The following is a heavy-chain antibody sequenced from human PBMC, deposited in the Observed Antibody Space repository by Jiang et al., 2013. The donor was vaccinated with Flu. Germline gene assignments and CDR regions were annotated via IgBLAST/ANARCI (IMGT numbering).Heavy chain of an antibody. CDR1: DSASVYYG. CDR3: ATLRGSTYDTYLMDY. CDR2: IWHDGSNR. Sequence: GVVQPGGSLETSPVQRLDSASVYYGMYWVRQAPGKGLEWVASIWHDGSNRYYADSVKGRFTISRDNSKNTLYVQMNSLRVDDTAVYYCATLRGSTYDTYLMDYWGQGTLVSVSS. J-gene: IGHJ4*02. V-gene: IGHV3-30*02. D-gene: IGHD2-2*01.